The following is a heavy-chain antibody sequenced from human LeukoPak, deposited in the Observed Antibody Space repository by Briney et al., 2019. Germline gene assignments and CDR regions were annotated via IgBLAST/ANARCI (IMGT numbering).Heavy chain of an antibody. CDR3: AGGPSGWNFDY. V-gene: IGHV4-59*12. CDR1: GGSISSYY. Sequence: SETLSLTCTVSGGSISSYYWSWIRQPPGKGLEWIGYIYYSGSTNYNPSLKSRVTISVDASKNQFSLKLSSATAADTAVYYCAGGPSGWNFDYWGQGTLVTVSS. D-gene: IGHD6-19*01. CDR2: IYYSGST. J-gene: IGHJ4*02.